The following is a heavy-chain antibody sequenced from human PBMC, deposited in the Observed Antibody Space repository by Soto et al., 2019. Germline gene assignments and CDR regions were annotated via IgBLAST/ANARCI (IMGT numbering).Heavy chain of an antibody. Sequence: QVQLVESGGGLVKPGGSLRLSCAASGFSFSDYYMSWLRQAQGKGLEWLAYISGNNDYKLYADSVKGRFTISRGTAKKSLFLQMNGLRADDTAVYFCARASEATYYFYYGLDVWGRGTTVTVSS. D-gene: IGHD3-10*01. CDR1: GFSFSDYY. J-gene: IGHJ6*02. CDR3: ARASEATYYFYYGLDV. CDR2: ISGNNDYK. V-gene: IGHV3-11*06.